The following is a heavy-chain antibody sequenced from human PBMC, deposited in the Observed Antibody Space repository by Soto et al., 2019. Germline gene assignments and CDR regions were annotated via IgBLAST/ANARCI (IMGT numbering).Heavy chain of an antibody. J-gene: IGHJ3*02. CDR1: GYTFTSYW. D-gene: IGHD6-19*01. Sequence: PGASLKISCKGSGYTFTSYWIAWLRQMPVKGLEWMGIIYPDDSDTKYSPSFQGQVTFSADKSINTAYLQWSSLKASDTAIYYCARLGVAVTDPPDAFDIWGQGTMVTVSS. CDR3: ARLGVAVTDPPDAFDI. V-gene: IGHV5-51*01. CDR2: IYPDDSDT.